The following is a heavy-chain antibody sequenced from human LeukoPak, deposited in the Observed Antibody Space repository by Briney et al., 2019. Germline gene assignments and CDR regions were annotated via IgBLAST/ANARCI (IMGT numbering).Heavy chain of an antibody. CDR2: ISYDGSNK. Sequence: RSLRLSCAASGFTFSSYGMHWVRQAPGKGLEWVAVISYDGSNKYYADSVKGRFTISRDNSKNTLYLQMNSLRAEDTAVYYCAKDWYYYDSSGSKNDYWGQGTLVTVSS. CDR1: GFTFSSYG. V-gene: IGHV3-30*18. CDR3: AKDWYYYDSSGSKNDY. D-gene: IGHD3-22*01. J-gene: IGHJ4*02.